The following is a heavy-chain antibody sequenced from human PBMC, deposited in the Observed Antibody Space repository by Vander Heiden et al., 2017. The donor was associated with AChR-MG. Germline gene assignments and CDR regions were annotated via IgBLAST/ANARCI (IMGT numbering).Heavy chain of an antibody. J-gene: IGHJ5*02. CDR3: AANYDFWSGYSRPYNWFDP. Sequence: QLQLQESGPGLVKPSETLSLTCTVSGGPISSSSYYWGWIRQPPGKGLEWIGSIYYSGSTYYNPSLKSRVTISVDTSKNQFSLKLSSVTAADTAVYYCAANYDFWSGYSRPYNWFDPWGQGTLVTVSS. CDR2: IYYSGST. CDR1: GGPISSSSYY. V-gene: IGHV4-39*01. D-gene: IGHD3-3*01.